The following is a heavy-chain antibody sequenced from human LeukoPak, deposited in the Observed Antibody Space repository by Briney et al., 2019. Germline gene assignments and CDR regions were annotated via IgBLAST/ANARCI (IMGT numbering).Heavy chain of an antibody. Sequence: ASVKVSCKASGYTFTSYGISWVRQAPGQGLEWMGWISAYNGNMKYAQNFQGRVTMTTDTSTRTAYMELRSLRSEDTAVYYCARESYGSGSYYYYYMDVWGKGTTVTISS. CDR1: GYTFTSYG. CDR2: ISAYNGNM. V-gene: IGHV1-18*01. J-gene: IGHJ6*03. CDR3: ARESYGSGSYYYYYMDV. D-gene: IGHD3-10*01.